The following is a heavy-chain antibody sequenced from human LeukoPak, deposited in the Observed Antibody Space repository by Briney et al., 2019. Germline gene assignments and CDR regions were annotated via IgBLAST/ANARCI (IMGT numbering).Heavy chain of an antibody. Sequence: PGGSLRLPCAASGFTFTSYAMHWVRQAPGKGLEWETLKSYHGTNKYYTDSVKGRFTISSDNSKNTLYLQMNSLRTEDMAVYCCARDPTGGYRHFDVWGQGTLVTVSS. V-gene: IGHV3-30-3*01. J-gene: IGHJ4*02. CDR1: GFTFTSYA. CDR3: ARDPTGGYRHFDV. CDR2: KSYHGTNK. D-gene: IGHD2-8*02.